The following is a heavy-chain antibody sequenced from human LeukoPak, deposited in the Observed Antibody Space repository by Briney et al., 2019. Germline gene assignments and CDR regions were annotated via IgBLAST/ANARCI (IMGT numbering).Heavy chain of an antibody. CDR2: IWFDGSNK. CDR1: GFTFSSYA. Sequence: GGSLRLSCAASGFTFSSYAMHWVRQAPGKGLEWVAIIWFDGSNKYHADSVQGRFTISRDNSQNTLFLQMNNVRAEDTALYYCARGLGYSYGYGIDYWGQGTLVAVSS. V-gene: IGHV3-33*08. J-gene: IGHJ4*02. CDR3: ARGLGYSYGYGIDY. D-gene: IGHD5-18*01.